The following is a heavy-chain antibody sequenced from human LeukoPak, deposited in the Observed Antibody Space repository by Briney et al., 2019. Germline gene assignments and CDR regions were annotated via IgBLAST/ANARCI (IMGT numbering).Heavy chain of an antibody. Sequence: LVKVSCKASGGTFSSYAISWVRQAPGQGLEWMGGIIPIFGTANYAQKFQGRVTITADESTSTAYMELSSLRSEDTAVYYCAREPTTVEPPLSDWGQGTLVTVSS. CDR1: GGTFSSYA. D-gene: IGHD4-17*01. V-gene: IGHV1-69*13. CDR2: IIPIFGTA. J-gene: IGHJ4*02. CDR3: AREPTTVEPPLSD.